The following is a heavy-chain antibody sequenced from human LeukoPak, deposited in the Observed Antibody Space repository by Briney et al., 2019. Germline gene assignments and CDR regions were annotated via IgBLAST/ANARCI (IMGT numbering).Heavy chain of an antibody. Sequence: GGSLRLSCVVSGFTFSNYQMTWVRQAPGKGREWVANIKEDGSEEYYVDSVKGRFSISRDNAHNSLYLQMSSLRAEDTAVYYCARWGVQWGPDYWGQGTLVTVSS. CDR1: GFTFSNYQ. CDR2: IKEDGSEE. D-gene: IGHD1-26*01. J-gene: IGHJ4*02. CDR3: ARWGVQWGPDY. V-gene: IGHV3-7*01.